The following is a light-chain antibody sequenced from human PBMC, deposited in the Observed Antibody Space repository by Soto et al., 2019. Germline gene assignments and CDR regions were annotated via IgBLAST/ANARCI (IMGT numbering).Light chain of an antibody. V-gene: IGLV2-11*01. CDR2: DVS. CDR3: CSYAGSYTYWV. J-gene: IGLJ3*02. CDR1: TSDVGGYNY. Sequence: QSALTQPRSVAGSPGQSVTISCTGTTSDVGGYNYVSWYQQHPGKAPKLVIYDVSQRPSGVPHRFSGSKSGNTASLTISGVQAEDEGDYYCCSYAGSYTYWVFGGGTKLTVL.